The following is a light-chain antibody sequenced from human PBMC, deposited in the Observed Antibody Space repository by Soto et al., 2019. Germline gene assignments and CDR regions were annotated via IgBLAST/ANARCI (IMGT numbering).Light chain of an antibody. J-gene: IGKJ1*01. CDR1: QSISSY. CDR3: QQSYSTPAWT. CDR2: AAS. Sequence: DIHITQSPSSLSASVLYIFTITVPASQSISSYLNWYQQKPGKATKLLLYAASSLQSGVPSRFSGSGSGTDFTLTISSLQPEDFATYYCQQSYSTPAWTFGQGTKVDIK. V-gene: IGKV1-39*01.